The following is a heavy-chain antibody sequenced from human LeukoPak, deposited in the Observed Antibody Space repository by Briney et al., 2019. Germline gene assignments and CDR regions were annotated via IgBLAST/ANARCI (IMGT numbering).Heavy chain of an antibody. CDR2: TRNEANIYTT. CDR3: AKDHSSSSTLFDP. J-gene: IGHJ5*02. D-gene: IGHD6-13*01. Sequence: GGSLRLSCAASGFIFSDHYMDWVRQAPGKGLEWVGRTRNEANIYTTKYAASVKGRFTISRDDSKNSLYLQMNSLKTEDTAVYYCAKDHSSSSTLFDPWGQGTLVTVSS. CDR1: GFIFSDHY. V-gene: IGHV3-72*01.